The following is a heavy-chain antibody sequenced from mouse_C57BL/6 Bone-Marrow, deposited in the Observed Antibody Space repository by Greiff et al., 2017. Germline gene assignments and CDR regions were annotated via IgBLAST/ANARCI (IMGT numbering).Heavy chain of an antibody. J-gene: IGHJ3*01. CDR2: IHPTSGST. CDR1: GYTFTSYW. D-gene: IGHD2-1*01. Sequence: QVQLQQPGAELVQPGASVKLSCKASGYTFTSYWMHWVKQGPGPGLEWIGMIHPTSGSTTYNEKFKITAPLTVDKSSSTAYMQLSSLTSEDSAVYYCALSTMVRGFAYWGQGTLVTVSA. CDR3: ALSTMVRGFAY. V-gene: IGHV1-64*01.